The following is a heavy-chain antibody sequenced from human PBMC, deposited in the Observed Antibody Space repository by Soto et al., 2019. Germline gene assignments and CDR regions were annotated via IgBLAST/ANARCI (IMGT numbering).Heavy chain of an antibody. Sequence: PGGSLRLSCAASGFTFSSYAVSWVRQAPGKGLEWVSAISGSGGSTYYADSVKGRFTISRDNSKNTLYLQMNSLRAEDTAVYYCAKASSIAVAGSETWGWYYYYMDVWGKGTTVTVSS. D-gene: IGHD6-19*01. V-gene: IGHV3-23*01. CDR2: ISGSGGST. CDR3: AKASSIAVAGSETWGWYYYYMDV. CDR1: GFTFSSYA. J-gene: IGHJ6*03.